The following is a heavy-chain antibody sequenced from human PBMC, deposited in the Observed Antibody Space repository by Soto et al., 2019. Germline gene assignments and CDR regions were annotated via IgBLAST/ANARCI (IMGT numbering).Heavy chain of an antibody. CDR1: GASISGSRLY. CDR3: AATPSRDWLDP. D-gene: IGHD3-10*01. Sequence: SETLSLTCPVSGASISGSRLYWSWIRQHPGRGLEWIGYIYYSETTYYNPSLRGRLIISVDTSENQFSLTLSSVTAADTAMYYCAATPSRDWLDPWGQGILVTVSS. J-gene: IGHJ5*02. V-gene: IGHV4-31*03. CDR2: IYYSETT.